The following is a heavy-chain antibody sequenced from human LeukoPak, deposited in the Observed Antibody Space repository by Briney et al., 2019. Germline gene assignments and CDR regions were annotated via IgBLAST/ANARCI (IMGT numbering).Heavy chain of an antibody. Sequence: SQTLSLTCTVSGGSISSGSYYWSWIRQPAGKGLEWIGRIYTSENTNYNPSLKSRVTISVDTSKNQFSLKLSSVSAADTAVYYCARTDRRDGYMGYWGQGTLVTVSS. CDR2: IYTSENT. J-gene: IGHJ4*02. D-gene: IGHD5-24*01. V-gene: IGHV4-61*02. CDR1: GGSISSGSYY. CDR3: ARTDRRDGYMGY.